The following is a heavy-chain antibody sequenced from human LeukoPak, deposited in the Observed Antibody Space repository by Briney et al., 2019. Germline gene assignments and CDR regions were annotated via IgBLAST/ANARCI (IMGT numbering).Heavy chain of an antibody. CDR1: GYTFTDYY. CDR3: ARGSSSNWYGAFDY. J-gene: IGHJ4*02. Sequence: ASVKVSCKASGYTFTDYYLHWVRQAPGQGLGWMGWMNPNSGGSNRAERSQDRVTMTRDTSISTAYLELKWLTYDDTAVYYCARGSSSNWYGAFDYWGQGSLVTVSS. V-gene: IGHV1-2*02. D-gene: IGHD6-13*01. CDR2: MNPNSGGS.